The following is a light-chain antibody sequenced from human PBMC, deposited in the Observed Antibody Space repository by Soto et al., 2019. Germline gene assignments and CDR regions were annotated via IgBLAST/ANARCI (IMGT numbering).Light chain of an antibody. CDR2: DVS. V-gene: IGLV2-11*01. CDR3: CSYAGSYTWV. CDR1: SXDVGSYNY. Sequence: QSXLTQPXXVSGXXXXXVXXXXXGTSXDVGSYNYVSWYQQHPGKAPKLMIYDVSKRPSGVPDRFSGSKSGNTASLTISGLQAEDEADYYCCSYAGSYTWVFGGGTKLTVL. J-gene: IGLJ3*02.